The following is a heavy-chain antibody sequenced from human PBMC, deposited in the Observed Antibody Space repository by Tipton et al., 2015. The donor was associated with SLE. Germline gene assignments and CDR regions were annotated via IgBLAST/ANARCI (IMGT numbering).Heavy chain of an antibody. J-gene: IGHJ3*02. CDR3: AKDMGGHDAFDI. CDR2: ISWDGGST. D-gene: IGHD3-16*01. CDR1: GFTFDDYA. V-gene: IGHV3-43D*03. Sequence: SLRLSCAASGFTFDDYAMHWVRQAPGKGLEWVSLISWDGGSTYCADSVKGRFTISRDYSKNSLYLQMNSLRAEDTALYYCAKDMGGHDAFDIWGQGKMVTVSS.